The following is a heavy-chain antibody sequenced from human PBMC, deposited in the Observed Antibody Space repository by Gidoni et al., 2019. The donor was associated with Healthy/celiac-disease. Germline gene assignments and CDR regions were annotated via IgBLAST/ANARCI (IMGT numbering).Heavy chain of an antibody. V-gene: IGHV4-34*01. CDR2: INHSGST. CDR3: ARLDSSGYYYSATYSFDY. J-gene: IGHJ4*02. Sequence: QVQLQQWGAGLLKPSATLSLTCAVYGGSFSGYYWSWIRQPPGKGLEWIGEINHSGSTNYNPSLKSRVTISVDTSKNQFSLKLSSVTAADTAVYYCARLDSSGYYYSATYSFDYWGQGTLVTVSS. CDR1: GGSFSGYY. D-gene: IGHD3-22*01.